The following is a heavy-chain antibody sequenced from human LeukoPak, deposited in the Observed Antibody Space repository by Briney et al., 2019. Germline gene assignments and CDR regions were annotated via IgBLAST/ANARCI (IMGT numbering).Heavy chain of an antibody. Sequence: WVRQAPGKGLEGIGSIYYSGSTYYNPSLKSRVTISVDTSKNQFSLKLSSVTAADTAVYYCARQRYCSSTSCYYGDYWGQGTLVTVSS. D-gene: IGHD2-2*01. V-gene: IGHV4-39*01. J-gene: IGHJ4*02. CDR3: ARQRYCSSTSCYYGDY. CDR2: IYYSGST.